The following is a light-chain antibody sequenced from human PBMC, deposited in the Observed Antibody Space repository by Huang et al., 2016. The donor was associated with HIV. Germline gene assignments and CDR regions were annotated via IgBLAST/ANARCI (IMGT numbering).Light chain of an antibody. Sequence: VVLTQSPFYLSVTLGQPASISCRSSQSLIHSNGNTYLNWFQQRPGQSPRRLISQVSRRDSGVPDRFSGSGSGTDFTLKISKVEAEDVGVYYCMQGTHLFTFGGGTRVDIK. CDR3: MQGTHLFT. J-gene: IGKJ4*01. CDR2: QVS. CDR1: QSLIHSNGNTY. V-gene: IGKV2-30*02.